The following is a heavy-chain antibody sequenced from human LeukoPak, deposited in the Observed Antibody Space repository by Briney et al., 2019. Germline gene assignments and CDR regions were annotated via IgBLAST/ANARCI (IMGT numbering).Heavy chain of an antibody. CDR1: GGSMSSSRYY. V-gene: IGHV4-39*01. D-gene: IGHD3-10*01. Sequence: SETLSLTCTVSGGSMSSSRYYWGWIRQPPGKGLKWIGSIYYSGSTYYNPSLKSRVTISVDTSKNQFSLKLSSVTAADTAVYYCARQGYYYGSNWDYWGQGTLVTVSS. CDR3: ARQGYYYGSNWDY. CDR2: IYYSGST. J-gene: IGHJ4*02.